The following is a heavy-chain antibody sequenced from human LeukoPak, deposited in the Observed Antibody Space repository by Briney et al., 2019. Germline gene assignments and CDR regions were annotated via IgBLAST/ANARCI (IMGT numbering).Heavy chain of an antibody. V-gene: IGHV4-39*01. CDR2: IYYSGST. J-gene: IGHJ4*02. D-gene: IGHD1-26*01. Sequence: PSETLSLTCTVYGGSSSSSSYYWGWLRQPPGKGLQWIGSIYYSGSTYYNPSLKSRVTISVDTSKNQFSLKLSSVTAADTAVYYCARGYSLDYWGQGTLVTVSS. CDR3: ARGYSLDY. CDR1: GGSSSSSSYY.